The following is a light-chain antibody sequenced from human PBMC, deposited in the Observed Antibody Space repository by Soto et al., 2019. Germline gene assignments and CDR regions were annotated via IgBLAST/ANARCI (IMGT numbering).Light chain of an antibody. CDR2: DAS. J-gene: IGKJ5*01. V-gene: IGKV1-13*02. Sequence: AIPLTQSPSSLSASVGDRVTITCRASQGISSALAWYQQKPGKAPKLLIYDASSLESGVPSRFSGSGSGTDFTLTISSLQPEDFATYYCQQFNSTGITFGQGTRLEIK. CDR1: QGISSA. CDR3: QQFNSTGIT.